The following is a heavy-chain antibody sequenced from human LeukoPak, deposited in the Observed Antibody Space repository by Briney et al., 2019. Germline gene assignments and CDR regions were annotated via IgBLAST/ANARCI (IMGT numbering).Heavy chain of an antibody. CDR2: IYESGTT. CDR3: ARGAWATRLGS. J-gene: IGHJ4*02. D-gene: IGHD2-15*01. V-gene: IGHV4-34*01. Sequence: SETLSLTCAVYGESLSSYYWSWVRQPPGEGLEWIGEIYESGTTEYNPSLKSRVTISMVPSKQQFSLSLGSVTAADTAVYYCARGAWATRLGSWGLGTPVIVSS. CDR1: GESLSSYY.